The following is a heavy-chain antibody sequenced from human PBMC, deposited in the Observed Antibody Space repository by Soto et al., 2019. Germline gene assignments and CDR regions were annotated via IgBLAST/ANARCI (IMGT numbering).Heavy chain of an antibody. CDR3: AHSLRSFYYFGLDV. CDR2: IYYSGST. CDR1: GGSISSYY. V-gene: IGHV4-59*01. Sequence: SETLSLTCTVSGGSISSYYWSWIRQPPGKGLEWIGYIYYSGSTNYNPSLKSRVTISVDTSKNQFSLKLSSVTAADTAVYYCAHSLRSFYYFGLDVWGQGTTVTV. J-gene: IGHJ6*02. D-gene: IGHD3-10*01.